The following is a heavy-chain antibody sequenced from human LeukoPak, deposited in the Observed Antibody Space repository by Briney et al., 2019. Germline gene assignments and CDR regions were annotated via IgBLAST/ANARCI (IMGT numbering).Heavy chain of an antibody. Sequence: SETLSLTCTVSGGSISRGFYYWSWIRQHPGKGPEWIGYISKSGNTDYNPSLKSRVTISIDTSKNQFSLNLTSVTAADTAVYYCARVVFSGTVIVPVASHFDYWGQGTLATVSS. CDR2: ISKSGNT. CDR3: ARVVFSGTVIVPVASHFDY. CDR1: GGSISRGFYY. V-gene: IGHV4-31*03. D-gene: IGHD2-8*02. J-gene: IGHJ4*02.